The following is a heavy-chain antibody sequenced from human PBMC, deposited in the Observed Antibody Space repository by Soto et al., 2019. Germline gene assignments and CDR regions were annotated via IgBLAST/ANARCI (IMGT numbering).Heavy chain of an antibody. V-gene: IGHV3-23*01. D-gene: IGHD3-10*01. CDR3: AKRFRGVLLNPEVD. CDR2: ISGSGGYT. J-gene: IGHJ4*02. CDR1: GLTFSSYA. Sequence: VPLLESGGDLVQPGGSLRLSCVASGLTFSSYAMSWVRQAPGKGLEWVSVISGSGGYTDYADSVKGRFTISRDNSKNTLYLQMNSLRAEDTALYYCAKRFRGVLLNPEVDWGQGTLVTVSS.